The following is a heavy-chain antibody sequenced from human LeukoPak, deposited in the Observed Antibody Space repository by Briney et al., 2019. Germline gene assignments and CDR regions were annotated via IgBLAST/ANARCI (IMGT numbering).Heavy chain of an antibody. CDR1: GDSITTRDHF. D-gene: IGHD6-13*01. V-gene: IGHV4-39*01. CDR3: ARHVARAGTGPLDS. J-gene: IGHJ4*02. Sequence: SETLSLTCSVSGDSITTRDHFWGWIRQPPGKRMEWIGSTQFGASTYYNPSLRSRVTISIDTSKNEFSLQVTSVTDADTAVYRCARHVARAGTGPLDSWGQETLVTVSS. CDR2: TQFGAST.